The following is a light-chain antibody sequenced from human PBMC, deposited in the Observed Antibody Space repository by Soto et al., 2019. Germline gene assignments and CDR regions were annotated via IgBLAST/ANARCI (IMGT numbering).Light chain of an antibody. CDR1: SSNIGAGYD. J-gene: IGLJ2*01. Sequence: QSVLTQPPSVSGAPGQRVTISCTGSSSNIGAGYDVHWYQQLPGTAPKLLIYGNSNRPSGVPDRLSGSKSGTSASLAITGLQAEDEADYYCQSSDSSLSAVVFGGGTKLTVL. V-gene: IGLV1-40*01. CDR2: GNS. CDR3: QSSDSSLSAVV.